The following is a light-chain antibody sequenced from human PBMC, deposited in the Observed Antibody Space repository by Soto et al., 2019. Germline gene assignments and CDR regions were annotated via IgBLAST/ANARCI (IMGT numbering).Light chain of an antibody. Sequence: QSVLTQPPSASGTPGQRVTISCSGSSSNIVSNTVNWYQQLPGTAPKLLIYSNNQRPSGVPDRFYGSKSGTSASLAISGLQSEDEADYYCAAWDDSLNGWVFGGGTKLTVL. CDR3: AAWDDSLNGWV. J-gene: IGLJ3*02. CDR1: SSNIVSNT. V-gene: IGLV1-44*01. CDR2: SNN.